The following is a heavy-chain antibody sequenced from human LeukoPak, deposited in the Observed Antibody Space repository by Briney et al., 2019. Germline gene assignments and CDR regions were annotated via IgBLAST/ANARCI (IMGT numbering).Heavy chain of an antibody. CDR2: ISSSSSYI. J-gene: IGHJ4*02. CDR1: GFTFSSYS. Sequence: GGSLRLSCAPSGFTFSSYSMNWVRQAPGEGLEWVSSISSSSSYIYYADSVKGRFTISRDNAKNSLYLQMNSLRAEDTAVYYCARVKGVLPGDYWGQGTLVTVSS. D-gene: IGHD2-15*01. CDR3: ARVKGVLPGDY. V-gene: IGHV3-21*01.